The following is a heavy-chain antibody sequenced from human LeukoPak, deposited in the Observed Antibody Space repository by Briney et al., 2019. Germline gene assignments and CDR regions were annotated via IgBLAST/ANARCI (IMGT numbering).Heavy chain of an antibody. CDR3: ARVRIVGSTYDAFDI. D-gene: IGHD1-26*01. Sequence: GGSLRLSCAASGFTFSTYAMHWVRQAPGKGLEWVAVISYDGTTKYHADSVKGRFTISRDNSKNTLYLQMNNLRAEDTAVYYCARVRIVGSTYDAFDIWGQGTMVTVSS. V-gene: IGHV3-30-3*01. J-gene: IGHJ3*02. CDR1: GFTFSTYA. CDR2: ISYDGTTK.